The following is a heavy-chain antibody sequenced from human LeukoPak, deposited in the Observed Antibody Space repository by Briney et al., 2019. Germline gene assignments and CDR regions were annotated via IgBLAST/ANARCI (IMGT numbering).Heavy chain of an antibody. J-gene: IGHJ6*03. CDR3: ARVGAAARRYYYYYYMDV. CDR1: GFTFSSYA. CDR2: ISGSAGST. D-gene: IGHD6-6*01. Sequence: GGSLRLSCAASGFTFSSYAMNWVRQAPGKGLEWVSGISGSAGSTYYADSVKGRCTISRDNSKNTLYLQMNSLRAEDTAVYYCARVGAAARRYYYYYYMDVWGKGTTVTVSS. V-gene: IGHV3-23*01.